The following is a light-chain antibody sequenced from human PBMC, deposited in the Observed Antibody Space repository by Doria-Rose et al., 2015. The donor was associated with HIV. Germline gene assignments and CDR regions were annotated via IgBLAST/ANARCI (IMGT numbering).Light chain of an antibody. CDR2: CAS. V-gene: IGKV4-1*01. Sequence: PESLGMSLGERATLNCKSNQSLLYTSKNYLAWHQQKPGQPPKLLIYCASTRQSGVPARFSGSGSGTDFTLTISSLEAEDVAVYYCQQYYDTPSFGPGTTVDIK. CDR3: QQYYDTPS. CDR1: QSLLYTSKNY. J-gene: IGKJ3*01.